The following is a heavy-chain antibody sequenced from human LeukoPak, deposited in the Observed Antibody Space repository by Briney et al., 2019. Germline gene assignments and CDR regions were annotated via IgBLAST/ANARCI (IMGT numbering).Heavy chain of an antibody. CDR2: INPSGGST. V-gene: IGHV1-46*01. D-gene: IGHD3-22*01. Sequence: ASVKVSCKASGYTFTSYYMHWVRQAPGQGLEWMGIINPSGGSTSYAQKFQGRVTMTGDMSTSTVYMELSSLRSEDTAVYYCARGAYYDSSGYSRGDWFDPWGQGTLVTVSS. J-gene: IGHJ5*02. CDR3: ARGAYYDSSGYSRGDWFDP. CDR1: GYTFTSYY.